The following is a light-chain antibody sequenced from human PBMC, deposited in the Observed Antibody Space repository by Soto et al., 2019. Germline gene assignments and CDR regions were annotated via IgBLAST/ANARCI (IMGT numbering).Light chain of an antibody. J-gene: IGKJ5*01. CDR1: QSVTTF. V-gene: IGKV3-11*01. CDR2: DAS. CDR3: QQRSNWPPGST. Sequence: EVVLTQSPDTLSLSPGDTATLSCRASQSVTTFLGWYQQKPGQAPRLLIYDASTRAAGIPARFSGNGSGTDFTLTISSLEPEDFAFYYCQQRSNWPPGSTFGQGTRLEIK.